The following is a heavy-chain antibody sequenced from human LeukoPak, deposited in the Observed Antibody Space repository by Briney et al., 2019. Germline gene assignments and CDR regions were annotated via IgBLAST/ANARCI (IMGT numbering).Heavy chain of an antibody. CDR2: IYYSGST. Sequence: TSETLSLTCTVSGGPISSYYWSWIRQPPGKGLEWIGYIYYSGSTNYNPSLKSRVTISVDTSKNQFSLKLSSVTAADTAVYYCATYYYDSSGYYSFDYWGQGTLVTVSS. V-gene: IGHV4-59*01. J-gene: IGHJ4*02. CDR3: ATYYYDSSGYYSFDY. CDR1: GGPISSYY. D-gene: IGHD3-22*01.